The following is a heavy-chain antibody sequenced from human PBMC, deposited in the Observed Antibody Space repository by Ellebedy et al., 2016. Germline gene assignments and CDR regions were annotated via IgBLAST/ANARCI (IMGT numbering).Heavy chain of an antibody. CDR3: VNDGSGFQH. J-gene: IGHJ1*01. CDR2: IYYSGST. V-gene: IGHV4-59*12. Sequence: SETLSLTXTVSGGSISSYYWSWIRQPPGKGLEWIGYIYYSGSTNYNPSLKSRVTISVDTSKNQFSLKLSSVTAADTAVYYCVNDGSGFQHWGQGTLVTVSS. CDR1: GGSISSYY. D-gene: IGHD3-10*01.